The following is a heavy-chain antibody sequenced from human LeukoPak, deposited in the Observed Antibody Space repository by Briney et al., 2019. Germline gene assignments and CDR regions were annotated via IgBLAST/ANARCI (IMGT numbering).Heavy chain of an antibody. J-gene: IGHJ6*02. Sequence: GGSLRLSCAASGFTFSSYWMHWVRQAPGKGLVWVSRINSDGSSTSYADSVKGRFTISRDNAKNTLYLQMNSLRAEDTAVYYCARVGLHRRYYYGMDVWGRGTTVTVSS. CDR1: GFTFSSYW. CDR2: INSDGSST. CDR3: ARVGLHRRYYYGMDV. V-gene: IGHV3-74*01.